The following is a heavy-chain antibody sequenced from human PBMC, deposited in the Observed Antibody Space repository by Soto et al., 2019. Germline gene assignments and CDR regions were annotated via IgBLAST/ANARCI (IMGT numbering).Heavy chain of an antibody. CDR2: INPSGGST. Sequence: EASLKVSCTASEYTFTSYHMHWVRQAPGQRLEWMGIINPSGGSTSYAQKFQGRVTMTRDTSTSTVYMELSSLRSEDTAVYYCARAQLAQSGFDYWGQGTLVTVSS. D-gene: IGHD6-13*01. J-gene: IGHJ4*02. V-gene: IGHV1-46*01. CDR1: EYTFTSYH. CDR3: ARAQLAQSGFDY.